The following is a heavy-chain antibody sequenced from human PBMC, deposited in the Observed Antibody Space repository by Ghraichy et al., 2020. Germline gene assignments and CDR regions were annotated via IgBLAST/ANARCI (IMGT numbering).Heavy chain of an antibody. CDR1: GGSISSSRSY. V-gene: IGHV4-39*01. D-gene: IGHD6-6*01. Sequence: SETLSLTCTVSGGSISSSRSYWGWIRQPPGKGLEWIGSIYYSGSTYCTPSLKSRVTISVDTSKNQFSLKLSSVTAADTAVYYCAAPVNDYWGQGTLVTVSS. J-gene: IGHJ4*02. CDR3: AAPVNDY. CDR2: IYYSGST.